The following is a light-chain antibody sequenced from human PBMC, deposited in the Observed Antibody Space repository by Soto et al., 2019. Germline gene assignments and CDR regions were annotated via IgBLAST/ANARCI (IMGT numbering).Light chain of an antibody. CDR1: TSNIGSNA. CDR2: TDE. J-gene: IGLJ3*02. V-gene: IGLV1-44*01. CDR3: ATWGDGLSGRV. Sequence: QSVLTQPPSTSGTPGQRVTISCSGSTSNIGSNAVNWYQHLPGTAPRLLIYTDEKRPAGVPDRYSGSKSGTSASLAIVGLQSEEGAKYYCATWGDGLSGRVFGGGTKLTVL.